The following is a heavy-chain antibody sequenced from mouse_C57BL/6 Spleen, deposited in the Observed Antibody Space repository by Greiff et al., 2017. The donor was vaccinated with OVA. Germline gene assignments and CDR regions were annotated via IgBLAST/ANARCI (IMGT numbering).Heavy chain of an antibody. J-gene: IGHJ1*03. CDR3: APITTAGYFDV. D-gene: IGHD1-1*01. CDR1: GYAFSSSW. Sequence: QVQLQQSGPELVKPGASVKISCKASGYAFSSSWMNWVKQRPGTGLEWIGRIYPGDGDTNYNGKFKGKATLTADKSSSTAYMQLSSLTSEDSAVYFCAPITTAGYFDVWGTGTTVTVSS. V-gene: IGHV1-82*01. CDR2: IYPGDGDT.